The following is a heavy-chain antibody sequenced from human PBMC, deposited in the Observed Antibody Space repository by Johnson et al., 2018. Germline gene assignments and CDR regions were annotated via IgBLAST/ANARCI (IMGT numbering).Heavy chain of an antibody. V-gene: IGHV1-69*14. Sequence: QVELVQSGAEVKKPGSSVKVSCKASGGPFSSYTISWVRQAPGQGLEWMGGLIPIFGTANYAHNFQGRVTVTADRCTTTAYLELNSLTSEDTAVYYCARGRGDIALTVAFDIWGQGTMVTVSS. CDR3: ARGRGDIALTVAFDI. D-gene: IGHD2-8*01. CDR2: LIPIFGTA. J-gene: IGHJ3*02. CDR1: GGPFSSYT.